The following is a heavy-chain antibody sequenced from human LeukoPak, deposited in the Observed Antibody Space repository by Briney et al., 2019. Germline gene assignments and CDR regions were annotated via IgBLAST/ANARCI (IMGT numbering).Heavy chain of an antibody. CDR1: GITFSSYA. CDR2: ISGSGGST. Sequence: GSLRLSCAASGITFSSYAISWVSQAPGKGLEWVSAISGSGGSTYYADSVKGRFTISRDNSKNTLYLQMNSLRAEDTAVYYCAKGLHRQWLVPHYFDYWGQGTLVTVSS. CDR3: AKGLHRQWLVPHYFDY. V-gene: IGHV3-23*01. J-gene: IGHJ4*02. D-gene: IGHD6-19*01.